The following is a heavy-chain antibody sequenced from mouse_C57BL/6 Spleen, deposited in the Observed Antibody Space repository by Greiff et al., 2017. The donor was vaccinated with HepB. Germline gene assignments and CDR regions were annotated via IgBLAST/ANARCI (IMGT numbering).Heavy chain of an antibody. CDR3: ARAPRGDYGSGWDY. CDR1: GFTFSSYA. V-gene: IGHV5-4*03. CDR2: ISDGGSYT. Sequence: EVKLMESGGGLVKPGGSLKLSCAASGFTFSSYAMSWVRQTPEKRLEWVATISDGGSYTYYPDNVKGRFTISRDNAKNNQYLQMSHLKSEDTAMYYGARAPRGDYGSGWDYWGQGTTLTVSS. J-gene: IGHJ2*01. D-gene: IGHD1-1*01.